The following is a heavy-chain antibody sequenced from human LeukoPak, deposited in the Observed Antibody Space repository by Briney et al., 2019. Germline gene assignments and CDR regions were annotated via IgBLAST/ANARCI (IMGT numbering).Heavy chain of an antibody. D-gene: IGHD6-13*01. CDR2: VYYSGTT. CDR1: GGSILSSSFY. Sequence: SETLSLTCIVSGGSILSSSFYWGWIRQPPGKALEWIGNVYYSGTTFYNPSLKSRVTMSVDSSKNQFSLKLSSVTAADTAVYYCARAPARGLQQLVYDYWGQGTLVTVSS. V-gene: IGHV4-39*01. J-gene: IGHJ4*02. CDR3: ARAPARGLQQLVYDY.